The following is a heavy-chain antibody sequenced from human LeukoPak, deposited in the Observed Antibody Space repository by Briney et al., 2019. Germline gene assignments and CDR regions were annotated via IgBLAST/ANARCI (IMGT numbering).Heavy chain of an antibody. D-gene: IGHD4-23*01. J-gene: IGHJ4*02. V-gene: IGHV4-30-2*01. CDR3: ARVDNNGGNTLYFDY. CDR2: IYHSGST. CDR1: GGSISSGGYS. Sequence: SETLSLTCAVSGGSISSGGYSWSWIRQPPGKGLEWIGYIYHSGSTYYNPSLKSRVTISVDRSKNQFSLKLSSVTAADTAVYYCARVDNNGGNTLYFDYWGQGTPVTVSS.